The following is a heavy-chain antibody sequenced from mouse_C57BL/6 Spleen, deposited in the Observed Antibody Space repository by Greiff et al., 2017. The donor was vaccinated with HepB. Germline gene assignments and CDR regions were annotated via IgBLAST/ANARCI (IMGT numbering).Heavy chain of an antibody. J-gene: IGHJ3*01. CDR2: IDPEDGET. Sequence: EVQLQQSGAELVKPGASVKLSCTASGFNIKDYYMHWVKQRTEQCLEWIGRIDPEDGETKYDPKFQGKATITADTSSNTAYLQISSLTSEDTAVYYCARSGSSYKVWFAYWGQGTLVTVSA. CDR3: ARSGSSYKVWFAY. CDR1: GFNIKDYY. D-gene: IGHD1-1*01. V-gene: IGHV14-2*01.